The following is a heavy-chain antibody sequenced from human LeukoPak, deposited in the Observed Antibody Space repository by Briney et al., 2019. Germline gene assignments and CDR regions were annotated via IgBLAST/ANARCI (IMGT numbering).Heavy chain of an antibody. CDR1: GGTFSSYA. D-gene: IGHD5-18*01. CDR2: IIPFFGTA. V-gene: IGHV1-69*13. Sequence: SVKVSCKASGGTFSSYAISWVRQAPGQGLEWMGGIIPFFGTANYAQKFQGRVTITADESTSTAYMELSSLRSEDTAVYYCARVMGAGTAMGNYDYWGQGTLVTVSS. CDR3: ARVMGAGTAMGNYDY. J-gene: IGHJ4*02.